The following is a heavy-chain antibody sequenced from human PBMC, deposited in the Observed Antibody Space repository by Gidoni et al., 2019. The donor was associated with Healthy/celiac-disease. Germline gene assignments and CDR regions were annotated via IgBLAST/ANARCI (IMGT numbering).Heavy chain of an antibody. J-gene: IGHJ6*02. CDR2: IWYDGSNE. CDR3: ARAFRYYYYGMDV. Sequence: QVQLVASGGGVVQPGRSLSLSCAASGFTFSRYGMHWVRQATGKGLEWVAVIWYDGSNEYYADSVKGRFTISRDNSKNTLYLQMNSLRAEDTAVYYCARAFRYYYYGMDVWGQGTTVTVSS. V-gene: IGHV3-33*01. CDR1: GFTFSRYG.